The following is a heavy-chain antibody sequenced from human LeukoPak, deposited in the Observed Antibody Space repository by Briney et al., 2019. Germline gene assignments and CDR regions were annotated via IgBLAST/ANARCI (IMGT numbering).Heavy chain of an antibody. Sequence: SVKVSCKASGGTFSSYAISWVRQAPGQGLEWMGGIIPLFGIANHAQKFQGRVTITTDESTSTVYMALNSLRSEDTAVCYCARGRDDNLYPDFWGQGTRVTVSS. CDR2: IIPLFGIA. J-gene: IGHJ4*02. CDR3: ARGRDDNLYPDF. V-gene: IGHV1-69*05. D-gene: IGHD1-20*01. CDR1: GGTFSSYA.